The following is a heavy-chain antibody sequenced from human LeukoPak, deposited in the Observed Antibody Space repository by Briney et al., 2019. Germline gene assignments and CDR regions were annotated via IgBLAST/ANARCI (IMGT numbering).Heavy chain of an antibody. V-gene: IGHV3-30*02. Sequence: GSLRLSCVTSGFIFSNYGMHWVRQAPGKGPEWLTFIQFDGSNKLYADSVKGRFTVSRDTSKNTVYLQMTSLRVEDTAVYYCAKENDFWSGPEGWGQGTLVTVSS. CDR2: IQFDGSNK. CDR3: AKENDFWSGPEG. D-gene: IGHD3-3*01. CDR1: GFIFSNYG. J-gene: IGHJ4*02.